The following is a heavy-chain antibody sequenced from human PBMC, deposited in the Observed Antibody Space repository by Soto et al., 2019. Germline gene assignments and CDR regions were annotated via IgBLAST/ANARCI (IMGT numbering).Heavy chain of an antibody. Sequence: SLRLSCAASGFTFSSYGMHWVRQDPGKGLEWVAVISYDGSNKYYADSVKGRFTISRDNSKNTLYLQMNSLRAEDTAVYYCAKAAAAGTLTYYFDYWGQGTLVTVSS. CDR3: AKAAAAGTLTYYFDY. V-gene: IGHV3-30*18. CDR1: GFTFSSYG. CDR2: ISYDGSNK. D-gene: IGHD6-13*01. J-gene: IGHJ4*02.